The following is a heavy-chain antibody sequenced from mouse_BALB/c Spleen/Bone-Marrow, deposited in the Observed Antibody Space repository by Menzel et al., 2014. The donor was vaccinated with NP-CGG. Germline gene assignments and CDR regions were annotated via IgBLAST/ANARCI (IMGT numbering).Heavy chain of an antibody. D-gene: IGHD1-1*01. CDR2: ISSGGSYT. V-gene: IGHV5-9-3*01. J-gene: IGHJ1*01. CDR3: ARPPYYGSSEWYFDV. Sequence: EVQLQQSGGGLVKPGGSLKLSCAASGFTFSSYAMSWVRQTPEKRLEWVATISSGGSYTYYPDSAKGRFTISRDNAKNTLYLQMSSLRSEDTAMYYCARPPYYGSSEWYFDVWGAGTTVTVSS. CDR1: GFTFSSYA.